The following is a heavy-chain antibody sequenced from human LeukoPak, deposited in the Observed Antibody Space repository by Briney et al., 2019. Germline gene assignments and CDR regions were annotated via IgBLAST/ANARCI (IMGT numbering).Heavy chain of an antibody. D-gene: IGHD3-22*01. V-gene: IGHV1-2*02. CDR3: ARDGYYDSSGCLFDY. CDR2: INPSSGGT. Sequence: ASVTVSFKASGYTFTVYYMHWVRQAPGQGLEWMGWINPSSGGTNYAQKFQGRVTMTRDTSISTAYMELSRLRSDDTAVYYCARDGYYDSSGCLFDYWGQGTLVTVSS. CDR1: GYTFTVYY. J-gene: IGHJ4*02.